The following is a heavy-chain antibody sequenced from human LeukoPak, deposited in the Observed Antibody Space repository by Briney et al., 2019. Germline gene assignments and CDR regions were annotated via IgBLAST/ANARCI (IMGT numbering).Heavy chain of an antibody. J-gene: IGHJ4*02. D-gene: IGHD5-24*01. CDR2: ISGSGGST. CDR1: GLIFSSYG. CDR3: AKDTSGDGADYFDY. V-gene: IGHV3-23*01. Sequence: GGSLRLSCAASGLIFSSYGMSWVRQASGKGLEWVSGISGSGGSTCDADSVKGRFTISRDNSKNTLYLQMNSLRAEDTAVYYCAKDTSGDGADYFDYWGQGTLVTVSS.